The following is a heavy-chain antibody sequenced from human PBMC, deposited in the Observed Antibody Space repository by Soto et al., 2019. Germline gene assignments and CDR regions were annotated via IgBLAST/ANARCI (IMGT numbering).Heavy chain of an antibody. CDR1: GFTLRSYS. V-gene: IGHV3-48*01. J-gene: IGHJ3*02. CDR3: ARDNGGDWGVGAFDI. D-gene: IGHD2-21*02. Sequence: EEQLVESGGGLVQPGGSLRLSCAASGFTLRSYSMNWVRQAPGKGLEWVSYMSSSSGTIYYADSVKGRFTISRDNAKNSLYLEMNSLRAEDTAVYFCARDNGGDWGVGAFDIWGQGTMVTVSS. CDR2: MSSSSGTI.